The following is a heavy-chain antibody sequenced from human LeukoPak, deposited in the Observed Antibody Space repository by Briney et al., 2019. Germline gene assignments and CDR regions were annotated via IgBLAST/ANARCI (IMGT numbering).Heavy chain of an antibody. Sequence: SSETLSLTCSVSGDSVSRSDSYWDWIRQPPGKGLEWIGTIYYSGRTYYSPSLKSRVTMSVDPSNNQFSLNLRSVTDADTALYYCARQRYYDGSGYFDWGQGTLLSVSS. CDR1: GDSVSRSDSY. V-gene: IGHV4-39*01. CDR2: IYYSGRT. CDR3: ARQRYYDGSGYFD. J-gene: IGHJ1*01. D-gene: IGHD3-22*01.